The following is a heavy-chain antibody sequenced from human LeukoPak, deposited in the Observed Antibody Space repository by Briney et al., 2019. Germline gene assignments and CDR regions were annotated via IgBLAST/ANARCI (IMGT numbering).Heavy chain of an antibody. Sequence: KASETLSLTCTVSGVSISSYYWSWIRQPPGKGLEWIGYIYYSGSTNYNPSLKSRVTISVDTSKNQFSLKLSSVTAADTAVYYCASPSSISSDAFDIWGQGTMVTVSS. CDR2: IYYSGST. CDR1: GVSISSYY. V-gene: IGHV4-59*08. D-gene: IGHD6-6*01. CDR3: ASPSSISSDAFDI. J-gene: IGHJ3*02.